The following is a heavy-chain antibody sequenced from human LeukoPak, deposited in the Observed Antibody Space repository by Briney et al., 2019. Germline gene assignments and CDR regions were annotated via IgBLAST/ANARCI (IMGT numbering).Heavy chain of an antibody. CDR1: GFTFSGYA. D-gene: IGHD3-10*01. CDR2: LSGSGGGT. CDR3: ARDLNVDGSMFGH. V-gene: IGHV3-23*01. Sequence: GGSLRLSCAASGFTFSGYAMTWVRQAPGKGLEWVSSLSGSGGGTWYAGSVKGRFTISRYTSRNTVSLQMNSLRVEDTAVYYCARDLNVDGSMFGHWGQGTPVTVSS. J-gene: IGHJ5*02.